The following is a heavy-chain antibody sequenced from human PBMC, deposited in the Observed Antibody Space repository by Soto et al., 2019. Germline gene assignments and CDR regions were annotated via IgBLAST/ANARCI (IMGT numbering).Heavy chain of an antibody. Sequence: QVQLQQWGAGLLKPSETLSLTCAVYGQSFSGHTWSWIRQSPGKGLEWIGEISQSGSTYYNPSLKTRVTISADTSKNQFSLTLNSVTAADTGVFYCARGSGIAVIPGELEDVHYDYWGQGTLVSVSP. D-gene: IGHD2-2*01. CDR1: GQSFSGHT. J-gene: IGHJ4*02. V-gene: IGHV4-34*01. CDR3: ARGSGIAVIPGELEDVHYDY. CDR2: ISQSGST.